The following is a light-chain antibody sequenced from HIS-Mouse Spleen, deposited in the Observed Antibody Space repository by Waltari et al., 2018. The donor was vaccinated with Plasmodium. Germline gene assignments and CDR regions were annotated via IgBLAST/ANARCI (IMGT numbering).Light chain of an antibody. CDR2: KDS. J-gene: IGLJ1*01. CDR1: ALPTHY. V-gene: IGLV3-25*03. CDR3: QSADSSGTYV. Sequence: SYELTQPPSVSVSPGKTARITCSGDALPTHYAYWYQQKTGQAPVLVIYKDSERPSGIPERFSGSSSGTTVTLTISGVQAEDEADYYCQSADSSGTYVFGTGTKVTVL.